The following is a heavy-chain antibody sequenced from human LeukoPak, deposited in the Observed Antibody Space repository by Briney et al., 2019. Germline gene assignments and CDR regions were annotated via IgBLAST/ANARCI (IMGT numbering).Heavy chain of an antibody. CDR3: ARDSSLVVHYYYYGMDV. J-gene: IGHJ6*02. V-gene: IGHV1-46*01. D-gene: IGHD2-2*01. CDR1: GYTFTSYY. CDR2: INPSGGST. Sequence: ASVKVSCKASGYTFTSYYMHWVRQAPGQGLEWMGIINPSGGSTSYAQKFQGRVTMTRDTSTSTVYMELSSLRSEDTAVYYCARDSSLVVHYYYYGMDVWGQGTTVTVS.